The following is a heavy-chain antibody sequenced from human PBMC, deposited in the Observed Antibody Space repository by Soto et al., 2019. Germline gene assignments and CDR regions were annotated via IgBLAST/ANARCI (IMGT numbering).Heavy chain of an antibody. CDR3: GKDLSPGGLES. D-gene: IGHD3-16*01. CDR1: GSTIXDYA. CDR2: IFWVGGGT. Sequence: EVQVVESGGGLVRPGGXLXLSCVXSGSTIXDYAMHWXRQVXGKGLEWVSGIFWVGGGTGYADSVKGRFTISRDRAKNSLSLQMNSLRIEDTAVYYCGKDLSPGGLESWGQGTLVTVSS. V-gene: IGHV3-9*01. J-gene: IGHJ4*02.